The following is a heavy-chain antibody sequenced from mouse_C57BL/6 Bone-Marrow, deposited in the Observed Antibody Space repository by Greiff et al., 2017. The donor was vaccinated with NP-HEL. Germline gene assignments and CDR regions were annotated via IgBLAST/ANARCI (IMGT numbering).Heavy chain of an antibody. CDR2: IYPGSGST. Sequence: VQLQQPGAELVKPGASVKMSCKASGYTFTSYWITWVKQRPGQGLEWIGDIYPGSGSTIYNEKFKSKATLTVDTSSSTAYMQLSSLTSEDSAVYYCARFYYDGSSYDYYAMDYWGQGTSVTVSS. V-gene: IGHV1-55*01. D-gene: IGHD1-1*01. CDR1: GYTFTSYW. J-gene: IGHJ4*01. CDR3: ARFYYDGSSYDYYAMDY.